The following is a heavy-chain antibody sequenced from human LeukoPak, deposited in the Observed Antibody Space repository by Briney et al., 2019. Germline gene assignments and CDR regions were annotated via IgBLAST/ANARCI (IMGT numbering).Heavy chain of an antibody. CDR1: GFTFSSYA. CDR3: ARDASPYYYGSGSHKG. V-gene: IGHV3-23*01. CDR2: ISGSGGST. Sequence: GGSLRLSCAASGFTFSSYAMSWVRQAPGKGLEWVSAISGSGGSTYYADSVKGRFTISRDNAKNSLYLQMNSLRAEDTAVYYCARDASPYYYGSGSHKGWGQGTLVTVSS. D-gene: IGHD3-10*01. J-gene: IGHJ4*02.